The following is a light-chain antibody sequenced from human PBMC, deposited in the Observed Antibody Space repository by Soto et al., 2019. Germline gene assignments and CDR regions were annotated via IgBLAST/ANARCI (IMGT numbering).Light chain of an antibody. V-gene: IGLV2-23*02. J-gene: IGLJ2*01. CDR3: CSYAGSTTFDVV. CDR2: EVS. CDR1: TNDVGTYNL. Sequence: QAVVTQPASVSGSPGQSITISCTGTTNDVGTYNLISWYQHHPGKPPKIMIYEVSRRPSGVSNRFSGSKSGNTASLTISGLQAEDEADYYCCSYAGSTTFDVVFGGGTKLTVL.